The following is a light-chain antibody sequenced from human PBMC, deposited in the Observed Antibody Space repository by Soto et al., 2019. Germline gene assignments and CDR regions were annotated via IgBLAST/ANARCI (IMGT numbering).Light chain of an antibody. CDR1: QGIRND. CDR2: AAS. Sequence: AIQMTQSPSSLSASVGDRVTITCRASQGIRNDLGWYQQKPGKAPKLLLYAASSLQSGVPSRFCGSGSGTDSTLTISSLQPEDFATYYCQQDYNFPYTVGQGTKLEIK. CDR3: QQDYNFPYT. V-gene: IGKV1-6*01. J-gene: IGKJ2*01.